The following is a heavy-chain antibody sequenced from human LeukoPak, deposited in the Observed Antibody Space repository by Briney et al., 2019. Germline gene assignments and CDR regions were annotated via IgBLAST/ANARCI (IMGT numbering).Heavy chain of an antibody. CDR3: AKDRAWGNSGWYCDY. Sequence: GGSLRLSCAASGFTFSSYGMSWVRQAPGKGLEWVSAISGSGGSTYYADSVKGRFTISRDNSKNTLYLQMNSLRAEDTAVYYCAKDRAWGNSGWYCDYWGQGTLVTVSS. J-gene: IGHJ4*02. CDR1: GFTFSSYG. CDR2: ISGSGGST. V-gene: IGHV3-23*01. D-gene: IGHD6-19*01.